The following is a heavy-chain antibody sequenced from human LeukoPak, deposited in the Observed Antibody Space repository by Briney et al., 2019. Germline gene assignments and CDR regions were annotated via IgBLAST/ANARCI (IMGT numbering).Heavy chain of an antibody. V-gene: IGHV4-59*12. D-gene: IGHD4-17*01. CDR1: GVSISSYY. CDR2: IFYSGTT. CDR3: ARASGYGDYLNWFDP. J-gene: IGHJ5*02. Sequence: SETLSLTCTVSGVSISSYYWSWIRQPPGKGLEWIGFIFYSGTTNYNPSLKSRVTISVDTSKNQFSLKLSSVTAAGTAVYYCARASGYGDYLNWFDPWGQGTLVTVSS.